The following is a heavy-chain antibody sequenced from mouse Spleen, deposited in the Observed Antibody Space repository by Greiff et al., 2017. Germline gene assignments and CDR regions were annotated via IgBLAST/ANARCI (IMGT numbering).Heavy chain of an antibody. Sequence: VQLQQPGAELVMPGASVKLSCKASGYTFTSYWMHWVKQRPGQGLEWIGEIDPSDSYTNYNQKFKGKATLTVDKSSSPAYMQLSSLTSEDSAVYYCARSSSGPYYAMDYWGQGASVTVSS. CDR2: IDPSDSYT. V-gene: IGHV1-69*01. CDR1: GYTFTSYW. CDR3: ARSSSGPYYAMDY. D-gene: IGHD3-1*01. J-gene: IGHJ4*01.